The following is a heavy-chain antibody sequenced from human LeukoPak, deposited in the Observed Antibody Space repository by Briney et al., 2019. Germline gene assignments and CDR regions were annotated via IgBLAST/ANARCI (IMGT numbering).Heavy chain of an antibody. J-gene: IGHJ3*02. Sequence: PGGSLRLSCAASGFTFSSYSMNWVRQAPGKGLERVSSISSSSSYIYYADSVKGRFTISRDNAKNSLYLQMNSLRAEDTAVYYCARDEARGYSNYFCCAFDIWGQGTMVTVSS. V-gene: IGHV3-21*01. CDR3: ARDEARGYSNYFCCAFDI. CDR1: GFTFSSYS. CDR2: ISSSSSYI. D-gene: IGHD4-11*01.